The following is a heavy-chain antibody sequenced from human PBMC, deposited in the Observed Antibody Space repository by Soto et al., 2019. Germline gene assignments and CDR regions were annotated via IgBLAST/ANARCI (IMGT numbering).Heavy chain of an antibody. CDR1: GDSISSYY. V-gene: IGHV4-59*08. J-gene: IGHJ4*02. CDR2: IYYSGST. CDR3: ARSDHYYYDSSGYWDY. D-gene: IGHD3-22*01. Sequence: SETLSLTCAVSGDSISSYYWSWIRQPPGKGLEWIGYIYYSGSTNYNPSLKSRLTISVDTSKNQFSLKLSSVTAADTAVYYCARSDHYYYDSSGYWDYWGQGTLVTVSS.